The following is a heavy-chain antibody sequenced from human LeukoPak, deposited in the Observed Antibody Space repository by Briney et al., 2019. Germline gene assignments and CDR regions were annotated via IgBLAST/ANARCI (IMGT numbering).Heavy chain of an antibody. Sequence: RASETLSLTCAVSGGSISSYYWSWIRQPPGKGLEWIGYIYYSGSTNYNPSLKSRVTISVDTSKNQFSLKLSSVTAADTAVYYCARGRQYYYYGMDVWGQGTTVTVSS. J-gene: IGHJ6*02. CDR3: ARGRQYYYYGMDV. D-gene: IGHD4-11*01. CDR2: IYYSGST. V-gene: IGHV4-59*08. CDR1: GGSISSYY.